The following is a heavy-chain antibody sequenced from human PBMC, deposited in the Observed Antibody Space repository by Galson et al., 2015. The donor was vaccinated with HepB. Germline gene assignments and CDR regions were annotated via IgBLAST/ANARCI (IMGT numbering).Heavy chain of an antibody. CDR2: IKQDGSEK. J-gene: IGHJ4*02. CDR3: ARDGTMINDAFDY. Sequence: SLRLSCAASGFTFSSYWMSWVRQAPGKGLEWVANIKQDGSEKYYVDSVKGRFTITRDNAKNSLYLQMNSLRAEDTAVYYCARDGTMINDAFDYWGQGTLVTVSS. V-gene: IGHV3-7*03. D-gene: IGHD3-22*01. CDR1: GFTFSSYW.